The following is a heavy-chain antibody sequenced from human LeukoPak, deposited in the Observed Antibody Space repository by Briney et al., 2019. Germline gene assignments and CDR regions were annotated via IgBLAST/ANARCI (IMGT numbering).Heavy chain of an antibody. D-gene: IGHD7-27*01. J-gene: IGHJ4*02. CDR3: VRDLGHSRHYFEY. Sequence: GRSLRLSCAASGFTFNSFFLNWIRLTPGRELEWVACISQDGSETFYMDSVRGRFTISRDNTKNSLYLQMNSLRAEDTAVYFCVRDLGHSRHYFEYWGQGALVTVSS. V-gene: IGHV3-7*01. CDR2: ISQDGSET. CDR1: GFTFNSFF.